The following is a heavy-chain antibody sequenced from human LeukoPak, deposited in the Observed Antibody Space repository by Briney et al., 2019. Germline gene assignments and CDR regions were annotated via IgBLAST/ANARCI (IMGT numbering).Heavy chain of an antibody. V-gene: IGHV3-33*08. CDR2: IWYDGSDK. D-gene: IGHD3-10*01. J-gene: IGHJ3*02. CDR3: ARAGDAFDM. Sequence: GGSLRLSCRASGFSVGDYAMSWVRQAPGKGLEWVAVIWYDGSDKYYADSVKGRLTISRDNSKKTLFLQMNSLRAEDTAVYYCARAGDAFDMWGQGTMVTVSS. CDR1: GFSVGDYA.